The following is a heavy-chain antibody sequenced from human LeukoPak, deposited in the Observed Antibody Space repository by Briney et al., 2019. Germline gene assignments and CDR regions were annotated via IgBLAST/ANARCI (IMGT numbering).Heavy chain of an antibody. CDR3: TRDIGVTAWGEWNY. CDR1: GFTFNSYW. V-gene: IGHV3-74*01. J-gene: IGHJ4*02. Sequence: GGSLRLSCAASGFTFNSYWMHWVRQAPGKGLVWVSRINSDGSITNYADSVKGRFTISRDNAENTLYLQMSSLRAEDTAVYYCTRDIGVTAWGEWNYWGQGTLVTVSS. CDR2: INSDGSIT. D-gene: IGHD2-15*01.